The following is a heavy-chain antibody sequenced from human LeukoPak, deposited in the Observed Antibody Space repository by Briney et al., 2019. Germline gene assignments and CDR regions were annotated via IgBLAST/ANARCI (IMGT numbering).Heavy chain of an antibody. CDR1: RFTFSNYG. D-gene: IGHD5-18*01. Sequence: PGGSLRLSCAASRFTFSNYGMHWVRQAPGKGLEWVAVILYDGSNKYYTDSVKGRFTISRDNSKNTLYLQMNSLRAEDTAVYYCAKDMDTAMIGSPYYFDYWGQGTLVTVSS. CDR2: ILYDGSNK. CDR3: AKDMDTAMIGSPYYFDY. V-gene: IGHV3-30*18. J-gene: IGHJ4*02.